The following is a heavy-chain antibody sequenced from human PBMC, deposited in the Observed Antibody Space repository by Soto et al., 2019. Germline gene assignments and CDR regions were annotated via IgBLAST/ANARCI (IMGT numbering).Heavy chain of an antibody. J-gene: IGHJ3*02. CDR3: VRQSLCPGVLTRYYLRLDT. D-gene: IGHD3-9*01. CDR1: DSVFLGYR. V-gene: IGHV4-59*08. CDR2: IHYSGVT. Sequence: PSGTLRQSCMVSDSVFLGYRWICIRQPPGKGLERIGYIHYSGVTSYNPSLKSRVAISVETSKNQFSLNLSSVTAADTAVYYCVRQSLCPGVLTRYYLRLDTWCQGTMVT.